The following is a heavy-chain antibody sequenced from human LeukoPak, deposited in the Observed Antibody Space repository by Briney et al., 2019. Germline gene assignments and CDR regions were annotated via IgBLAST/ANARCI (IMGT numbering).Heavy chain of an antibody. V-gene: IGHV4-38-2*01. CDR3: ARTHHCGGDCSAPFDY. CDR1: GYSISSGYY. J-gene: IGHJ4*02. Sequence: SETLSLTCAASGYSISSGYYWGWIRQPPGKGLEWIGSIYHSGSTYYNPSLKSRVTISVDTSKNQFSLKLSSVTAADTAVYYCARTHHCGGDCSAPFDYWGQGTLVTVSS. CDR2: IYHSGST. D-gene: IGHD2-21*01.